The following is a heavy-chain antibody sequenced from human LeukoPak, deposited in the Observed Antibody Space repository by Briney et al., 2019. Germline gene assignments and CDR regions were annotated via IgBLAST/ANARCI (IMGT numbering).Heavy chain of an antibody. CDR2: ISGSGGST. D-gene: IGHD6-6*01. Sequence: PGGSLRLSCAASGFTFSSYAMSWVRQAPGKGLEWVSAISGSGGSTYYADSVKGRFTISRDNSKNTLYLQMNSLRAEDTAVYYCAKVPPLRYSSSSEFDYWGQGTLVTVSS. J-gene: IGHJ4*02. V-gene: IGHV3-23*01. CDR3: AKVPPLRYSSSSEFDY. CDR1: GFTFSSYA.